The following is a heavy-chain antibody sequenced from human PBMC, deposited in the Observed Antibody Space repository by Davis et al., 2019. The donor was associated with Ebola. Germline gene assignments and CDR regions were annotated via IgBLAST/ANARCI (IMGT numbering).Heavy chain of an antibody. J-gene: IGHJ6*02. Sequence: GESLKLSCAASGFTFSNYYLHWVRQAPGTGLEWVARIKTDGSPTRYADSVKGRFSISRDNTKNTLYLQMNSLRGEDTAIYYCARDTSHQLPHWLYYFYGMDVWGQGTTVTVSS. CDR3: ARDTSHQLPHWLYYFYGMDV. D-gene: IGHD2-2*01. CDR2: IKTDGSPT. CDR1: GFTFSNYY. V-gene: IGHV3-74*01.